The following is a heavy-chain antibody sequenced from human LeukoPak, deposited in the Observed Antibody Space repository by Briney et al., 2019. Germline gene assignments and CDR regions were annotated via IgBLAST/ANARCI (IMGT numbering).Heavy chain of an antibody. V-gene: IGHV3-33*06. CDR1: GFTFSNFA. CDR3: AKEPKQWVDAFEI. D-gene: IGHD6-19*01. Sequence: GGSLRLSCAASGFTFSNFAMHWVRQAPGEGPEWVALIWYDGTKSFYADSVQGRFTISRDNSRNTLSLQMNSLRGDDTAVYYCAKEPKQWVDAFEIWGQGALVTVSS. J-gene: IGHJ3*02. CDR2: IWYDGTKS.